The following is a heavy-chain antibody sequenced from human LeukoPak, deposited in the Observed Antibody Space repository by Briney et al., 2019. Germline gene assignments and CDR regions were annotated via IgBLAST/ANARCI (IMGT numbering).Heavy chain of an antibody. CDR1: GSIFTSYW. J-gene: IGHJ5*02. V-gene: IGHV5-51*01. D-gene: IGHD4-11*01. CDR2: IYPGDSDT. CDR3: ARGGRPLTRDLDP. Sequence: GESLKISCQGSGSIFTSYWIGWVRQLPGKGLEWMGIIYPGDSDTRYSPSFQGQVTISADKSISTAYLQWSSLQASDTAMYYCARGGRPLTRDLDPWGQGTLVTVSS.